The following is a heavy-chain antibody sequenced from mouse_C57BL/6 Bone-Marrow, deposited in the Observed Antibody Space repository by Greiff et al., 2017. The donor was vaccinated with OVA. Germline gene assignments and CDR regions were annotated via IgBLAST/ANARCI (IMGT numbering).Heavy chain of an antibody. Sequence: QVQLKESGAELARPGASVKMSCKASGYTFTSYTMHWVKQRPGQGLEWIGYINPSSGYTKYNQKFKDKATLTADKSSSTAYMQLSSLTSEDSAVYYCARRDGYWYFDVWGTGTTVTVSS. D-gene: IGHD2-3*01. J-gene: IGHJ1*03. CDR3: ARRDGYWYFDV. V-gene: IGHV1-4*01. CDR1: GYTFTSYT. CDR2: INPSSGYT.